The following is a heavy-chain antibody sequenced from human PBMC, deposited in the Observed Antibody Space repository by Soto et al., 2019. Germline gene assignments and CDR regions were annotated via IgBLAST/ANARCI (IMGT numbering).Heavy chain of an antibody. Sequence: SETLSLTCAVSGGSFSGFYWTWIRQPPGGGLEWIGEINHSGTTNFNPSLRSRLTISLDSSKKHFSLKLTSMTAAGAAVYYCARADRTLVTSYGLDVWGQGTTVTVSS. CDR2: INHSGTT. J-gene: IGHJ6*02. D-gene: IGHD2-21*02. CDR1: GGSFSGFY. V-gene: IGHV4-34*01. CDR3: ARADRTLVTSYGLDV.